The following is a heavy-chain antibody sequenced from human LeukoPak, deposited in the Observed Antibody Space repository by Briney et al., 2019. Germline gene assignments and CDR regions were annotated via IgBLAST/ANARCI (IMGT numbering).Heavy chain of an antibody. V-gene: IGHV4-4*09. CDR1: GSISSYY. D-gene: IGHD2-2*01. Sequence: SETLSLTCTASGSISSYYWMWIRQPPGEGLEGIGYIYTSGSTNYNPSLKSRVTMSVDTSKNQFSLDLSSVSAADTAAYYCARQKCTSTSCLTKNAFDIWGQGTMVTVSS. J-gene: IGHJ3*02. CDR3: ARQKCTSTSCLTKNAFDI. CDR2: IYTSGST.